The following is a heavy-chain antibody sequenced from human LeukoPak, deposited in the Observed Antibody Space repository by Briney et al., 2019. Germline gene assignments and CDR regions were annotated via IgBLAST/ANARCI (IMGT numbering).Heavy chain of an antibody. D-gene: IGHD3-22*01. CDR3: AKSITMIVVVAYYFDY. V-gene: IGHV3-21*04. Sequence: GGSQRLSCAASGFTFSSYSMNWVRQAPGKGLEWVSSISSSSSYIYYADSVKGRFTISRDNSKNTLYLQMNSLRAEDTAVYYCAKSITMIVVVAYYFDYWGQGTLVTVSS. CDR2: ISSSSSYI. CDR1: GFTFSSYS. J-gene: IGHJ4*02.